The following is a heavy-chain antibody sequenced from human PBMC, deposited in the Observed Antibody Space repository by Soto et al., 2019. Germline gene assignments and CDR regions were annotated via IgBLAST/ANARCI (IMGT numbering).Heavy chain of an antibody. CDR3: AKETGYSYGFYYYGMDV. Sequence: PGGSLRLSCAASGFTFSSYGMHWVRQAPGKGLEWVAVISYDGSNKYYADSVKGRFTTSRDNSKNTLYLQMNSLRAEDTAVYYCAKETGYSYGFYYYGMDVWGQGTTVTVSS. CDR1: GFTFSSYG. D-gene: IGHD5-18*01. J-gene: IGHJ6*02. CDR2: ISYDGSNK. V-gene: IGHV3-30*18.